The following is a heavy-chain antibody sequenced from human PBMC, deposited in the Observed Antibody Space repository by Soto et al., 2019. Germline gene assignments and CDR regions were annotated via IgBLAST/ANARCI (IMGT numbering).Heavy chain of an antibody. J-gene: IGHJ4*02. CDR2: IYHSGST. D-gene: IGHD4-17*01. CDR1: GGSISSSGYY. CDR3: ARDQYGYFDY. Sequence: SETLSLTCTVSGGSISSSGYYWNWIRQHPGKGLEWIGYIYHSGSTSYNPSLKSRITMSVDTSKNHFSLKLSSVTAADTAVYYCARDQYGYFDYWGQGTLVTVSS. V-gene: IGHV4-31*03.